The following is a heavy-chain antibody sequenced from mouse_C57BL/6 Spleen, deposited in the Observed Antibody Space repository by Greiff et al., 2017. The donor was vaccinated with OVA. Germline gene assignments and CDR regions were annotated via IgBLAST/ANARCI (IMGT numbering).Heavy chain of an antibody. D-gene: IGHD1-1*01. V-gene: IGHV3-1*01. J-gene: IGHJ2*01. CDR2: ISYSGST. CDR3: ARGEDYGNLDY. Sequence: VQLKESGPGMVKPSQSLSLTCTVTGYSITSGYDWHWIRHFPGNKLEWMGYISYSGSTNYNPSLKSRISITHDTSKNHFFLKLNSVTTEDTATYYCARGEDYGNLDYWGQGTTLTVSS. CDR1: GYSITSGYD.